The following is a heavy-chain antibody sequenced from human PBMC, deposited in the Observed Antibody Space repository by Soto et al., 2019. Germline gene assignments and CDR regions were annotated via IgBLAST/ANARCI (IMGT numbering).Heavy chain of an antibody. J-gene: IGHJ1*01. Sequence: QVQLQESGPGLVKPSGTLSLTCAVSGGSISNGYWWSWARQPPGKGLEWIGEIYHSGSTNYNPSLKSRVAISVDKSRNQFSLNRSSVTAADTAVYYCAREGDSPYSIGSWGQGELVTVSS. CDR3: AREGDSPYSIGS. CDR2: IYHSGST. V-gene: IGHV4-4*02. D-gene: IGHD2-21*01. CDR1: GGSISNGYW.